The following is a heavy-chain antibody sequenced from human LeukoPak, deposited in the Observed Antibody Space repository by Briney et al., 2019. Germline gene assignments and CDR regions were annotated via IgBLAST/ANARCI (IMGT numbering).Heavy chain of an antibody. J-gene: IGHJ4*02. CDR1: GYTFTGYY. V-gene: IGHV1-2*04. CDR2: INPNSGGT. D-gene: IGHD6-13*01. CDR3: ARAGGIAAAGTGGYYFDY. Sequence: ASVKVSCKASGYTFTGYYMHWVRQAPGQGLEWMGWINPNSGGTNYAQKFQGWVTMTRDTSISTAYMELSRLRSDDTAVYYCARAGGIAAAGTGGYYFDYWGQGTLVTVSS.